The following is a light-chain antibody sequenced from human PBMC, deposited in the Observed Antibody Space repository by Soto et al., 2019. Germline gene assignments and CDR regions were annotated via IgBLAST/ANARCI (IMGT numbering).Light chain of an antibody. Sequence: DIQMIQFPSTLSASVADRVTITCRASQSISSWLAWYQQKPGKAPKLLIYDASSLESGVPSRFSGSGSGTEFTLTISSLQPDDFATYYCQQYNSYPTFGQGTKV. J-gene: IGKJ1*01. CDR2: DAS. V-gene: IGKV1-5*01. CDR1: QSISSW. CDR3: QQYNSYPT.